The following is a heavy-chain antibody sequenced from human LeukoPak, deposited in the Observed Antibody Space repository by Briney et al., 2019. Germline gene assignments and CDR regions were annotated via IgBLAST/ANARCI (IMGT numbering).Heavy chain of an antibody. D-gene: IGHD4-17*01. V-gene: IGHV4-34*01. CDR1: GGSFSAYY. CDR3: ARSYNGDSYDALDI. CDR2: INHSGST. J-gene: IGHJ3*02. Sequence: SETLSLTCAVYGGSFSAYYWSWIRQPPGKGLEWIGEINHSGSTNYNPSLKSRVTISVDTSKNQFSLKLSSVTAADTAVYYCARSYNGDSYDALDIWGQGTTVTVSS.